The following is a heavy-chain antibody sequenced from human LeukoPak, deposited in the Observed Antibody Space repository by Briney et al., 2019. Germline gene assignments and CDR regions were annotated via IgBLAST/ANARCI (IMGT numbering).Heavy chain of an antibody. CDR1: GYSFASYW. CDR3: ARMWFGGLAGIQH. V-gene: IGHV5-51*01. J-gene: IGHJ1*01. CDR2: IYPGDSET. Sequence: GESLKISCKGSGYSFASYWIGWVRQMPGKGLEWMAIIYPGDSETRYSPSFQGQVAISADNSISTAYLQWSSLKASDTAIYYCARMWFGGLAGIQHWGQGTLVTVSS. D-gene: IGHD3-10*01.